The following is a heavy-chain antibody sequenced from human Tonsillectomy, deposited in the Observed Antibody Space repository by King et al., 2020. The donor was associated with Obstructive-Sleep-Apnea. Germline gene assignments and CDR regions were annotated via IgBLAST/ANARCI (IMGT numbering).Heavy chain of an antibody. CDR1: GFTFSSYS. V-gene: IGHV3-21*01. D-gene: IGHD3-22*01. J-gene: IGHJ4*02. Sequence: VQSGGGLVKPGGSLRLSCAASGFTFSSYSMNWVRQAPGKGREWVSSISSSSGYIYYADSVKGRFTISRDKAKNSLYLQMNSLRAEDTAVYYCASNYYDSSGYYYGFDYWGQGTLVTVSS. CDR3: ASNYYDSSGYYYGFDY. CDR2: ISSSSGYI.